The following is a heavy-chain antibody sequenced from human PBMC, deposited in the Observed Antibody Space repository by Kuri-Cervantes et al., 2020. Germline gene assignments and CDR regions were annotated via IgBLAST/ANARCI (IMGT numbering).Heavy chain of an antibody. V-gene: IGHV3-74*01. Sequence: GGSLRLSCAASGFTFSSYWMHWVRQAPGKGLVWVSRINSDESSTSYADSVKGRFTISRDNAKNSLYLQMNSPRAEDTAVYYCARAYYGSGSYYKGYGMDVWGQGTTVTVSS. CDR1: GFTFSSYW. CDR3: ARAYYGSGSYYKGYGMDV. CDR2: INSDESST. J-gene: IGHJ6*02. D-gene: IGHD3-10*01.